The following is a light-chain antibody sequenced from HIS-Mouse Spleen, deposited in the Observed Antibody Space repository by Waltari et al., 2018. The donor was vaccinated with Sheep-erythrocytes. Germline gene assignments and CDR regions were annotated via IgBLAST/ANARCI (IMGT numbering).Light chain of an antibody. J-gene: IGKJ4*01. CDR1: QDISNY. CDR2: AAS. V-gene: IGKV1-39*01. Sequence: DIQMTQSPSSLSASVGDRVTITCQASQDISNYLNWYQQKPGKAPKLLIYAASSLQSGVPSRFSGSGSGTDFTHTISSLQPEDFATYYCQQSYSTPPTFGGGTKVEIK. CDR3: QQSYSTPPT.